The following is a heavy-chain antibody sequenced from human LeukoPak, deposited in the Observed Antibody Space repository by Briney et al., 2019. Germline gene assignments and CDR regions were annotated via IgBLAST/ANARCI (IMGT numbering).Heavy chain of an antibody. CDR1: GFTFNSYA. Sequence: QPGGSPRLSCADSGFTFNSYALTWVRQAPGKGLEPVSTISGSGRSTFYAGSVKGRFTISRDNSKNTLYLQMNSLRAEDTAVYYCAKDRAAMGDFDYWGQGTLVTVSS. D-gene: IGHD5-18*01. J-gene: IGHJ4*02. V-gene: IGHV3-23*01. CDR2: ISGSGRST. CDR3: AKDRAAMGDFDY.